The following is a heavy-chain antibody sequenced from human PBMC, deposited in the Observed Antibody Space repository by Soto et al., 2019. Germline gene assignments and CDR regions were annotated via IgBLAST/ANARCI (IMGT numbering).Heavy chain of an antibody. V-gene: IGHV1-3*01. CDR3: ARDGYTYGSPYYGMDV. D-gene: IGHD5-18*01. CDR2: IDAGNGNT. J-gene: IGHJ6*02. Sequence: SSVKVSCKASGYTFTSYPTHWVRQAPGQRLEWMGWIDAGNGNTKYSQKFRGRVTFTTDTSASTAYMDLSSQKSEDTAVYYCARDGYTYGSPYYGMDVWGQGTTVTVSS. CDR1: GYTFTSYP.